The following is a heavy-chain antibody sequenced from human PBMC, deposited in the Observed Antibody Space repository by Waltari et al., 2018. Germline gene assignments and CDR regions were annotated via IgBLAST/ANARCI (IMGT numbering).Heavy chain of an antibody. V-gene: IGHV3-74*01. D-gene: IGHD3-22*01. CDR2: INRDGSGT. Sequence: ELQLVESGGGLVQPGGSLRLSCAASGFTFIRYWLHWVRQAPGKGLVWVSRINRDGSGTIYADSVKGRFTISRDNAKNTLYLQLNSLRVEDTAVYYCAREPSPDSSGYFYYYMDVWGKGTTVTVSS. CDR1: GFTFIRYW. CDR3: AREPSPDSSGYFYYYMDV. J-gene: IGHJ6*03.